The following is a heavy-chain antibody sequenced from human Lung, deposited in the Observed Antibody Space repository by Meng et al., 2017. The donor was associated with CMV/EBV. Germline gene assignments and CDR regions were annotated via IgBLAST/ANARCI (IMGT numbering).Heavy chain of an antibody. D-gene: IGHD7-27*01. V-gene: IGHV3-7*03. CDR2: IKQDGSEK. J-gene: IGHJ4*02. CDR1: GFTFSSYW. Sequence: GESXKISCAASGFTFSSYWMSWVRQAPGKGLEWVANIKQDGSEKYYVDSVKGRFTISRDNAKNSLYLQMNSLKTEDTAVYYCISLGGDWGSKRDYWGQGTXVTVSS. CDR3: ISLGGDWGSKRDY.